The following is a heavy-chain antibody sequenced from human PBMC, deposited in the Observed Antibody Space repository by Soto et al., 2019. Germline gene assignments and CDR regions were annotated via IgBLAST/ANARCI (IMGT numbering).Heavy chain of an antibody. V-gene: IGHV2-5*02. CDR1: AFSLRTNGVG. D-gene: IGHD3-16*01. CDR2: IYWDDDK. CDR3: AHSAYYDYIWGSYTLDLFYS. Sequence: RPTIVNPTYTHTLNFTVSAFSLRTNGVGLGWIRQPPGKALDWLALIYWDDDKRYSPSLKSRLTITKDTSKNQVVLTMTNMDPVDTATYYCAHSAYYDYIWGSYTLDLFYSWGQGTLVTVSS. J-gene: IGHJ4*02.